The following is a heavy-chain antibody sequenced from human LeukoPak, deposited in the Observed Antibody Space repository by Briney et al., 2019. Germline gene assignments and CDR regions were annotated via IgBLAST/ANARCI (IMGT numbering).Heavy chain of an antibody. V-gene: IGHV4-61*02. J-gene: IGHJ3*02. CDR1: GGSISSGSYY. Sequence: ASETLSLTCTVSGGSISSGSYYWSWIRQPAGKGLEWIGRIYTSGSTNYNPSLKSRVTLSVDTSKNQFSLKLSSVTAADTAVYYCARELYYDSSDDAFDIWGQGTVVTVSS. CDR2: IYTSGST. CDR3: ARELYYDSSDDAFDI. D-gene: IGHD3-22*01.